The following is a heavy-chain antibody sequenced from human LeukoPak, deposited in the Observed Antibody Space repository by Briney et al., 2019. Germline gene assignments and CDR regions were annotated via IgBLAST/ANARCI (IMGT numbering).Heavy chain of an antibody. CDR2: MNPNSGNT. D-gene: IGHD5-24*01. CDR3: ATRGRAGYYFDY. Sequence: ASVKVSCKASGYTFTSYDINWVRQATGQGLEWMGWMNPNSGNTGYAQKFQGRVTMTRNTSISTAHMELSSLRSEDTAVYYCATRGRAGYYFDYWGQGTLVTVSS. CDR1: GYTFTSYD. J-gene: IGHJ4*02. V-gene: IGHV1-8*01.